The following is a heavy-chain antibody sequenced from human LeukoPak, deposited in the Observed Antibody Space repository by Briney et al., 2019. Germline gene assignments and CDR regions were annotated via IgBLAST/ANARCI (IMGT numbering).Heavy chain of an antibody. CDR1: GFTFTSYS. CDR2: ISGSVVST. CDR3: AKEVPAAKDYFDY. Sequence: PGGSLRLAWAASGFTFTSYSISWVRQAPGKGLEWVSSISGSVVSTYYADSVKGRFPISRDNSKNTMYLQMNSLRAEETAVYYCAKEVPAAKDYFDYWGQGTLVTVSS. D-gene: IGHD2-2*01. J-gene: IGHJ4*02. V-gene: IGHV3-23*01.